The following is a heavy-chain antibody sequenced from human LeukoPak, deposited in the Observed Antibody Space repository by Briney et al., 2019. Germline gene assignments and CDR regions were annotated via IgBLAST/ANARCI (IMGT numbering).Heavy chain of an antibody. CDR1: GFTFSSYA. Sequence: GGSLRLSCAASGFTFSSYAMSWVRQAPGKGLEWVSAISGSGGSTYYADSVKGRFTISRDNSKNTLYLQMNSLRAEDTAVYYCARSGRQWLVLDYWGQGTLVTVSS. CDR3: ARSGRQWLVLDY. CDR2: ISGSGGST. V-gene: IGHV3-23*01. J-gene: IGHJ4*02. D-gene: IGHD6-19*01.